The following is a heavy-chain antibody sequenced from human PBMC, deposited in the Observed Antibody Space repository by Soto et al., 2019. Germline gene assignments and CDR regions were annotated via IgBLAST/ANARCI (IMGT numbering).Heavy chain of an antibody. Sequence: SVKVSCKASGGTFSSYTISWLRQAPGQALEWMGGFIPIFGTADYAQKFQGRVTITADESTSTAYMELSSLRSEDTAVYYCARGLTGTTLAYGMDVWGQGTTVTVSS. CDR3: ARGLTGTTLAYGMDV. D-gene: IGHD1-7*01. J-gene: IGHJ6*02. CDR2: FIPIFGTA. CDR1: GGTFSSYT. V-gene: IGHV1-69*13.